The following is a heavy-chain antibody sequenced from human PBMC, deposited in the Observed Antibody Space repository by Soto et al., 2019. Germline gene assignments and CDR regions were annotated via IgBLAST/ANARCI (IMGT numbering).Heavy chain of an antibody. CDR3: ARDQSCGGDCRYMDY. J-gene: IGHJ4*02. D-gene: IGHD2-21*02. CDR1: GYTFTSHY. Sequence: GASVKVSCKASGYTFTSHYIHWVRQAPGQGLEWMGIINTGGDSTSYAQRFQGSVTMTRDTSTSTVYMELSSLRSEDTAVYYCARDQSCGGDCRYMDYWGQGTLVTVSS. CDR2: INTGGDST. V-gene: IGHV1-46*01.